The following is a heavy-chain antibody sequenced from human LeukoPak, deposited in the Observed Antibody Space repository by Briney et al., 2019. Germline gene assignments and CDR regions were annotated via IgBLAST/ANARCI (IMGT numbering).Heavy chain of an antibody. Sequence: GGSLRLSCAASGFTVSRNYMNWVRQAPGKGLEWVSVIYSDGSTYYADSVKGRFTISRDNSKNTLYLQMNSLRAEDTAVYYCASRATVTTDRFWFDPWGQGTLVTVSS. D-gene: IGHD4-11*01. CDR2: IYSDGST. CDR3: ASRATVTTDRFWFDP. V-gene: IGHV3-53*01. CDR1: GFTVSRNY. J-gene: IGHJ5*02.